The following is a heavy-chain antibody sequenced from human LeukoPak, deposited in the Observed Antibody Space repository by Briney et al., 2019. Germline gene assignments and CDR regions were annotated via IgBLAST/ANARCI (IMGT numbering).Heavy chain of an antibody. Sequence: GSLRLSCAASGFTFSSYSMNWVRQAPGKGAEWIAYVTSSSRTIYYADSVKGRFTISRDNAKSSLYLQLDSLRAEDTAVYYCARDLIGGNAYDYWGQGALVTVSS. D-gene: IGHD2-15*01. CDR3: ARDLIGGNAYDY. CDR1: GFTFSSYS. J-gene: IGHJ4*02. V-gene: IGHV3-48*01. CDR2: VTSSSRTI.